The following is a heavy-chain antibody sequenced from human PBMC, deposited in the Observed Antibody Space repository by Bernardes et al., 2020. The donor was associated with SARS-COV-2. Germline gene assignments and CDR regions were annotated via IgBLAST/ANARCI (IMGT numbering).Heavy chain of an antibody. CDR1: GYTFTRYH. J-gene: IGHJ4*02. D-gene: IGHD6-13*01. Sequence: ASVKVSCKASGYTFTRYHLHWVRQAPGQGLEWMGIISPGDGGTRYAPRFQGRVTMTRDTSTSTVYMELGSVRSDDTAVYYCAGDRNIAAAGYDYFDYWGQGTLVTVSS. CDR2: ISPGDGGT. CDR3: AGDRNIAAAGYDYFDY. V-gene: IGHV1-46*01.